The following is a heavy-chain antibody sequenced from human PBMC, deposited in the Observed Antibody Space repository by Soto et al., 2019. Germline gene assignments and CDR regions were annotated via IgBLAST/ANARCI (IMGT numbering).Heavy chain of an antibody. Sequence: PGGSLRLSCAASGFTFSSYGMHWVRQAPGKGLEWVAVIWYDGSNKYYADSVKGRFTISRDNSKNTLYLQMNSLRAEDTAVYYCARDKVPITMVRGVTDYYYYMDVWGKGTTVTVSS. V-gene: IGHV3-33*01. CDR2: IWYDGSNK. CDR3: ARDKVPITMVRGVTDYYYYMDV. D-gene: IGHD3-10*01. CDR1: GFTFSSYG. J-gene: IGHJ6*03.